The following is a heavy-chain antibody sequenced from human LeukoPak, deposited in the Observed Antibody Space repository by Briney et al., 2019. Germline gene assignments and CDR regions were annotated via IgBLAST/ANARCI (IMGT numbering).Heavy chain of an antibody. V-gene: IGHV3-9*01. CDR1: GFTFDDYA. D-gene: IGHD5-18*01. CDR3: AKDLVVYSYGYYGAFDI. CDR2: ISWNSGSI. Sequence: PGGSLRLSCAASGFTFDDYAMPWVRQAPGKGLEWVSGISWNSGSIGYADSVKGRFTISRDNAKNSLYLQMNSLRAEDTALYCCAKDLVVYSYGYYGAFDIWGQGTMVTVSS. J-gene: IGHJ3*02.